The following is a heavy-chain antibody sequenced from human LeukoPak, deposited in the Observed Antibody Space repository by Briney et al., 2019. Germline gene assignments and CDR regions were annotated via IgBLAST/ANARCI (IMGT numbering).Heavy chain of an antibody. D-gene: IGHD6-13*01. J-gene: IGHJ3*02. CDR2: IYHGDSDT. V-gene: IGHV5-51*01. CDR1: GYSFTSYW. CDR3: ARQGQPGAFDI. Sequence: GESLKISCKGSGYSFTSYWIGWVRQRSGKGLEWMGIIYHGDSDTRYSPSFQGQVTISADKSISTAYLQWSSLKASDTDMYYCARQGQPGAFDIWGQGTMVTVSS.